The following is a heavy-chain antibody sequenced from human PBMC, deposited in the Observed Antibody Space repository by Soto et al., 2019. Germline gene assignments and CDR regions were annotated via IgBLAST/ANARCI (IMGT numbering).Heavy chain of an antibody. V-gene: IGHV3-23*01. Sequence: GGSLRLSCAASGFTFSSYAMSWVRQAPGKGLEWVSAISGSGGSTYYADSVKGRFTISRDNSKNTLYLQMNSLRAEDTAVYYCAKDRLLWFGESPLGWMDVWGKGTTVTVSS. D-gene: IGHD3-10*01. J-gene: IGHJ6*04. CDR2: ISGSGGST. CDR3: AKDRLLWFGESPLGWMDV. CDR1: GFTFSSYA.